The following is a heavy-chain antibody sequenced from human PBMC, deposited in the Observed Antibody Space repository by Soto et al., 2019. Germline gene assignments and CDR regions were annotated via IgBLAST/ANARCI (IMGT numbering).Heavy chain of an antibody. Sequence: SETLSLTCTVSGGSISSYYWSWFRQPPGKGLEWIGYIYYSGSTNYNPSLKSRVTISVDTSKNQFSLKLSSVTAADTAVYYCARVMVRGVIISEFDYWGQGTLVTVSS. D-gene: IGHD3-10*01. CDR2: IYYSGST. J-gene: IGHJ4*02. V-gene: IGHV4-59*01. CDR3: ARVMVRGVIISEFDY. CDR1: GGSISSYY.